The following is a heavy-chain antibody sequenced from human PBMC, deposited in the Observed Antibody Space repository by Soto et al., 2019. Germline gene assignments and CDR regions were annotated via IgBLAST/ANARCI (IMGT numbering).Heavy chain of an antibody. V-gene: IGHV3-48*01. CDR1: GFTFSSYS. CDR2: ISSSSSTI. Sequence: GGSLRLSCAASGFTFSSYSMNWVRQAPGKGLEWVSYISSSSSTIYYADSVKGRFTISRDNAKNSLYLQMNSLRAEDTAVYYCARELVFDYWGQGTLVTVSS. J-gene: IGHJ4*02. CDR3: ARELVFDY.